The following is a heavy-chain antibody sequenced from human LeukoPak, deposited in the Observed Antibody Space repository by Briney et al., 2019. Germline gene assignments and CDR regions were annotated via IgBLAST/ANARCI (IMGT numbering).Heavy chain of an antibody. D-gene: IGHD2-15*01. CDR3: ASRATRFDY. Sequence: GGSLRLSCAASGFTFNSYWMTWVRQAPGRGLEWVAHINQGGSDKYYVDSVKGRFTISRDNPKNSLYLQMNSLRAEDTAVCYCASRATRFDYWGQGTLVTVSS. V-gene: IGHV3-7*01. CDR2: INQGGSDK. J-gene: IGHJ4*02. CDR1: GFTFNSYW.